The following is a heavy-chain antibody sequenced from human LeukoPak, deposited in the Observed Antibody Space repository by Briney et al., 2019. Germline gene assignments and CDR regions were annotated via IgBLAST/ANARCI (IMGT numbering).Heavy chain of an antibody. CDR1: GFXFSXXX. V-gene: IGHV3-23*01. CDR3: AKRSDYGGDGNYFDY. J-gene: IGHJ4*02. D-gene: IGHD4-23*01. CDR2: ISGRDSNT. Sequence: PGGSLRLSCAASGFXFSXXXXXWVXXAPXKXXEXVSXISGRDSNTYYADSVKGRFTISRDNSKNTLYLHLNSLRAEDTAVYYCAKRSDYGGDGNYFDYWGQGTPVTVSS.